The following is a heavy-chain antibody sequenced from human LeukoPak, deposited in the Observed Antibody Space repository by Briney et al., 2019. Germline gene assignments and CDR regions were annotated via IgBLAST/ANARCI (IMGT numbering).Heavy chain of an antibody. CDR2: ITDTGDKT. V-gene: IGHV3-23*01. CDR1: GFTFSSFG. J-gene: IGHJ4*02. D-gene: IGHD6-6*01. CDR3: AKRVPYSSSSVYFDH. Sequence: GGSLRLSCAASGFTFSSFGMNWVRQAPGKGLEWVSAITDTGDKTYYADSVKGRFTISRDNYKNTVYLQMSSLRADDTAVYYCAKRVPYSSSSVYFDHWGQGTLVSVSS.